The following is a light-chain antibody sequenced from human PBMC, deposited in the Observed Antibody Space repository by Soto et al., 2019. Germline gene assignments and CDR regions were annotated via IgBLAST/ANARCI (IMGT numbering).Light chain of an antibody. CDR3: QQYGSSPFT. CDR1: QSVSSNY. J-gene: IGKJ3*01. V-gene: IGKV3-20*01. Sequence: EIVLTQSPGTLSLSPGERATLSCRASQSVSSNYLAWYQHKPGQAPRLLIYGASSRATGIPDRLSGSGSGTDFTLTISSLEPEDFAVYYCQQYGSSPFTFGPGTKVDIK. CDR2: GAS.